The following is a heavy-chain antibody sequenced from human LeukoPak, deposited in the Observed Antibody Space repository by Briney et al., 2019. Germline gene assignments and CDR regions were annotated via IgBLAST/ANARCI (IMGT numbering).Heavy chain of an antibody. CDR2: IYTSGST. CDR1: GGSISSYY. Sequence: SETLSLTCTVSGGSISSYYWSWIRQPAGKGLEWIGRIYTSGSTNYNPSLKSRVTMSVDTSKNQFSLKLSSVTAADTAVYYCARGGILWFGELSPTSSDIWGQGTMVTVSS. V-gene: IGHV4-4*07. J-gene: IGHJ3*02. D-gene: IGHD3-10*01. CDR3: ARGGILWFGELSPTSSDI.